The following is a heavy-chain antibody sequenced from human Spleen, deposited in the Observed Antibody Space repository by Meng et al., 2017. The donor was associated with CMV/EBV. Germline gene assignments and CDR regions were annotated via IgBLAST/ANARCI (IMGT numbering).Heavy chain of an antibody. Sequence: SETLSLTCTVSGGSVSSGGYYWSWIRQHPGKGPEWIGYIYYSGSTYYTPSLKSRVTISLDTSKNQFSLRLSSVTAADTAVYYCARVPPSRVGTAIFDFWGQGTLVTVSS. V-gene: IGHV4-31*03. CDR1: GGSVSSGGYY. D-gene: IGHD4-23*01. CDR2: IYYSGST. CDR3: ARVPPSRVGTAIFDF. J-gene: IGHJ4*02.